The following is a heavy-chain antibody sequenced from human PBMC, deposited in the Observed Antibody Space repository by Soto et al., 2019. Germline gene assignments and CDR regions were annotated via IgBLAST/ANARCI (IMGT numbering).Heavy chain of an antibody. CDR2: ISSTSSFI. Sequence: VRLVESGGGLVKPGESLRLSCAASGFTFSHYSMNWVRQAPGKGLEWVSSISSTSSFIYNADSVRGRFTTSRDNAKDSLFLQMNSLTGDDTGVYYCARERGSSGLDVWGQGATVIVSS. CDR1: GFTFSHYS. V-gene: IGHV3-21*01. J-gene: IGHJ6*02. D-gene: IGHD3-16*02. CDR3: ARERGSSGLDV.